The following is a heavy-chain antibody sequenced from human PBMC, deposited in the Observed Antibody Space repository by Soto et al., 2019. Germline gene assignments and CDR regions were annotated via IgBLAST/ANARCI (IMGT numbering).Heavy chain of an antibody. V-gene: IGHV3-23*01. J-gene: IGHJ5*02. CDR2: ISGSGVIK. Sequence: EVQLLQSGGGWVQPGGSLRLSCAASGFTFSNYAMAWVCQAPGKGLEWVSSISGSGVIKYYADSVQGRFTISRDNSNNTLSVQMNSLRVEDTAIYYCAKDLTSMVRVVLPSPWGQGILVTVSS. CDR1: GFTFSNYA. CDR3: AKDLTSMVRVVLPSP. D-gene: IGHD3-10*01.